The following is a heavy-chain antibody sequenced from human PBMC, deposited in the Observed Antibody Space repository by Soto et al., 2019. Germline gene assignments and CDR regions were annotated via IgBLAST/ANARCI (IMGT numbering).Heavy chain of an antibody. CDR1: GGTFSSYA. J-gene: IGHJ6*02. D-gene: IGHD6-6*01. Sequence: RASVKVSCKASGGTFSSYAISWVRQAPGQGLEWMGGIIPIFGTANYAQKFQGRVTITADESTSTAYMELSSLRSEDTAVYYCARGAARPDPGLPRAHYYYYGMDVWGQGTTVTVSS. V-gene: IGHV1-69*13. CDR2: IIPIFGTA. CDR3: ARGAARPDPGLPRAHYYYYGMDV.